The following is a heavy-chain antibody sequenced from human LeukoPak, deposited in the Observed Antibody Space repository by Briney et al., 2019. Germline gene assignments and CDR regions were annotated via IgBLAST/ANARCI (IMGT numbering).Heavy chain of an antibody. CDR2: INPSGGST. J-gene: IGHJ4*02. CDR1: GYTFTSYY. D-gene: IGHD3-22*01. V-gene: IGHV1-46*01. CDR3: ARGLRDYYDSSGPLDY. Sequence: GASVKVSCKASGYTFTSYYMHWVRQAPGQGLEWMGIINPSGGSTSYAQKFQGRVTMTRDTSTSTVYMELSSLRSEGTAVYYCARGLRDYYDSSGPLDYWGQGTLVTVSS.